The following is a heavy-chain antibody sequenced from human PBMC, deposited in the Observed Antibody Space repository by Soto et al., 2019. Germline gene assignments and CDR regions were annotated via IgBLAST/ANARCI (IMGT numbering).Heavy chain of an antibody. Sequence: SVKVSCKASGGTFSSYAISWVRQAPGQGLEWMGGIIPIFGTANYAQKFQGRVTITADESTSTAYMELSSLRSEDTAVYYCARVPDIVLVPAAPTCRRDRSAQSYYYYYGMDVWGQGTTVTVSS. D-gene: IGHD2-2*01. CDR3: ARVPDIVLVPAAPTCRRDRSAQSYYYYYGMDV. J-gene: IGHJ6*02. V-gene: IGHV1-69*13. CDR1: GGTFSSYA. CDR2: IIPIFGTA.